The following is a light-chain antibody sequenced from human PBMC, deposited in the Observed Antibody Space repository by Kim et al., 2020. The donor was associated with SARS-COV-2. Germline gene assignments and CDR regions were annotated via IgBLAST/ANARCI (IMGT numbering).Light chain of an antibody. Sequence: SSELTQDPAVSVALGQTVRITCQGDSLRSYYASWYQQKPGQAPVLVIYGKNNRPSGIPDRFSGSSSGNTASLIITGAQAEDEADYCCNSRDSSGNHWVFG. J-gene: IGLJ3*02. CDR3: NSRDSSGNHWV. V-gene: IGLV3-19*01. CDR1: SLRSYY. CDR2: GKN.